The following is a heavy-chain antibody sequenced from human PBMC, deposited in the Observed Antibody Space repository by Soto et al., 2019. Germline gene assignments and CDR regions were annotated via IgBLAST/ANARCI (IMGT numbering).Heavy chain of an antibody. CDR2: IYYSGNT. J-gene: IGHJ4*02. CDR3: ASSYYGEIDY. V-gene: IGHV4-39*01. Sequence: SETLSLTCTVSGGSISSSSYYWGWIRQPPGKGLEWIGSIYYSGNTNYNPPLKSRVTISVDTSKNQFSLKLRSVTAADTAVYYCASSYYGEIDYWGQGTLVTVSS. D-gene: IGHD4-17*01. CDR1: GGSISSSSYY.